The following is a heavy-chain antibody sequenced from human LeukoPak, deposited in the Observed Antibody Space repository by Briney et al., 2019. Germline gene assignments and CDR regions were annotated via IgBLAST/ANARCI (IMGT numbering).Heavy chain of an antibody. D-gene: IGHD5-18*01. J-gene: IGHJ3*02. CDR1: GGSFSGYY. CDR2: INHSGST. CDR3: ARTPYSYAHDAFDI. Sequence: PSETLSLTCAVYGGSFSGYYWSWIRQPPGKGLEWIGEINHSGSTNYNPSLKSRVTISVDTSKNQFSLKLSSVTAADTAVYYCARTPYSYAHDAFDIWGQGTMVTVSS. V-gene: IGHV4-34*01.